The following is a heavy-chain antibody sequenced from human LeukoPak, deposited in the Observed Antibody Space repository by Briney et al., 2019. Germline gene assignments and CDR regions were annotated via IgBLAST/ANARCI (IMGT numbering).Heavy chain of an antibody. CDR3: ARDQWWQLIAVAMTSYFDC. J-gene: IGHJ4*02. CDR1: GSTFDTYW. D-gene: IGHD6-19*01. V-gene: IGHV3-7*01. Sequence: PGGSLRLSCAASGSTFDTYWMSWVRQAPGKGLEWVANIKKDGSEKYYVDSVKGRFTISRDNAKNSLYLQMNSLRAEDTAVYYCARDQWWQLIAVAMTSYFDCWGQGTLVTVSS. CDR2: IKKDGSEK.